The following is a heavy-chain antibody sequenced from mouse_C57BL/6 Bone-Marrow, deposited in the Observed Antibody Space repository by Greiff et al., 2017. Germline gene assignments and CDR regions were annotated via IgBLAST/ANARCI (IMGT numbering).Heavy chain of an antibody. CDR3: ARAYSNPYYYAMDY. D-gene: IGHD2-5*01. CDR1: GYTFTDYY. CDR2: INPYNGGT. Sequence: VQLQQSGPVLVKPGASVKMSCKASGYTFTDYYMNWVKQSHGKSLEWIGVINPYNGGTSYNQKFKGKATLTVDKSSSTAYMELNSLTSEDSAVYYCARAYSNPYYYAMDYWGKGTSVTVSS. V-gene: IGHV1-19*01. J-gene: IGHJ4*01.